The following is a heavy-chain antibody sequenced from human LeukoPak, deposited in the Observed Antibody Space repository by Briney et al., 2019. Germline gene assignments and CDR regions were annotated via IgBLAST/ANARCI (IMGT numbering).Heavy chain of an antibody. CDR2: INPNSGGT. CDR3: AREGPYYGSGSYYNVNDY. V-gene: IGHV1-2*02. CDR1: GYTFIGYY. J-gene: IGHJ4*02. D-gene: IGHD3-10*01. Sequence: GASVKVSCKASGYTFIGYYMHWVRQAPGQGLEWMGWINPNSGGTNYAQKFQGRVTMTRDTSISTAYMELSRLRSDDTAVYYCAREGPYYGSGSYYNVNDYWGQGTLVTVSS.